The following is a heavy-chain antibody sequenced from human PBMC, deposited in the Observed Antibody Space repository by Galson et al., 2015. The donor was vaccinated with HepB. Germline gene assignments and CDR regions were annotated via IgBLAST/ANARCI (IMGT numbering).Heavy chain of an antibody. J-gene: IGHJ3*02. Sequence: SVKVSCKASGGTLSRNVINWVRQAPGQGLEWMGSIIPIFGSATYAQKFQGRVTITADGSTTTAYVELRSLTPVDTAVYYCARETFGTYAFDIWGQGTMVTVSS. D-gene: IGHD3/OR15-3a*01. CDR3: ARETFGTYAFDI. CDR1: GGTLSRNV. V-gene: IGHV1-69*13. CDR2: IIPIFGSA.